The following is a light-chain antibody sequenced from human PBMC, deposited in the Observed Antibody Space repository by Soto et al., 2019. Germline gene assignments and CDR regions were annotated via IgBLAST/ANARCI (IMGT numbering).Light chain of an antibody. Sequence: DIQLTQSTSTLSASVGDRVTITCRASQSFSVWLAWYQQKPGKGPKILIYMASTLESGVPSRISGSVSGTEYTLTSSSLQPDDFATYYCQHYNIYPNLFGQGTNVKIK. CDR3: QHYNIYPNL. CDR2: MAS. CDR1: QSFSVW. J-gene: IGKJ1*01. V-gene: IGKV1-5*03.